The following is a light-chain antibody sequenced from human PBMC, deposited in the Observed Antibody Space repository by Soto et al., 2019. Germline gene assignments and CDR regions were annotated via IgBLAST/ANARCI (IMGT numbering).Light chain of an antibody. CDR1: QSVSSY. V-gene: IGKV3-11*01. CDR3: QQRSNWLYT. CDR2: DAS. Sequence: EIVLTQSPATLSLSPGERVTLSCRASQSVSSYLAWYQQKPGQAPRLLIYDASNRATGIPARFSGSGSGTDYTTTIISLEPEDYAVYYYQQRSNWLYTFGQGTKLEIK. J-gene: IGKJ2*01.